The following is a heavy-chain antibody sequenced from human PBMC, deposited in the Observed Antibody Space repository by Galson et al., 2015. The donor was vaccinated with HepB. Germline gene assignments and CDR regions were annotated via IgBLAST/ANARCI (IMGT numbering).Heavy chain of an antibody. CDR3: ARGVEVSLGWYGDYYYGMDV. CDR2: INHSGST. D-gene: IGHD6-19*01. V-gene: IGHV4-34*01. CDR1: GGSFSGYY. Sequence: SETLSLTCAVYGGSFSGYYWSWIRQPPGMGLEWIGEINHSGSTNYNPSLKSRVTISVDTSKNQFSLKLSSVTAADTAVYYCARGVEVSLGWYGDYYYGMDVWGQGTTVTVSS. J-gene: IGHJ6*02.